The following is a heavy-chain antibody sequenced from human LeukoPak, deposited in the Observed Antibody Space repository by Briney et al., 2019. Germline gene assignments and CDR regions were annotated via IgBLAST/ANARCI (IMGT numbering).Heavy chain of an antibody. V-gene: IGHV3-43*02. CDR1: GFTFHDYG. J-gene: IGHJ4*02. CDR2: ISGDGADT. D-gene: IGHD6-19*01. Sequence: GGSLRLSCAASGFTFHDYGMHWVRQVPGKGLEWVSLISGDGADTYYADSVKGRFTISRDNSKNTLYLQMSSLRAEDTAVYYCVPYSSGWYRYWGQGTLVTVSS. CDR3: VPYSSGWYRY.